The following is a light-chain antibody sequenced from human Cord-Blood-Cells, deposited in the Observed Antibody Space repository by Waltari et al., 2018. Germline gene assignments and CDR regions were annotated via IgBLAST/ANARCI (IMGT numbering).Light chain of an antibody. CDR2: GKN. CDR1: SLRSYY. Sequence: SSERTQDPAVSVALGQTVRITCQGDSLRSYYASWYQQKPGQAPVLVIYGKNNRPSGIPDRFSGSSSGNTASLTITGAQAEDEADYYCNSRDSSGNHYVFGTGTKVTVL. V-gene: IGLV3-19*01. CDR3: NSRDSSGNHYV. J-gene: IGLJ1*01.